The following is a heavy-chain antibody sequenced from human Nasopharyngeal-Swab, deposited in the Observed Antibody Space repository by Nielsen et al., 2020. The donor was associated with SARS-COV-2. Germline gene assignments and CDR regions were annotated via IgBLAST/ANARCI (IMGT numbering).Heavy chain of an antibody. CDR2: IRSKADGGTS. CDR3: TTGTVHDYGDPQASHYYYYGMDV. V-gene: IGHV3-15*01. D-gene: IGHD4-17*01. J-gene: IGHJ6*02. Sequence: WIRQPPGKGLEWVGHIRSKADGGTSAYAEAVKGRITISRDDSKNTLYLQMNSLKTEDTAVYYCTTGTVHDYGDPQASHYYYYGMDVWGQGTTVTVSS.